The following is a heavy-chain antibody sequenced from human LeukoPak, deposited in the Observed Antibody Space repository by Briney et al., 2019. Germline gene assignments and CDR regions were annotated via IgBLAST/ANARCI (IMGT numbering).Heavy chain of an antibody. CDR3: ARGAVAGSGDY. V-gene: IGHV3-21*01. D-gene: IGHD6-19*01. Sequence: GGSLRLSCAASGFTFTSYSMNWVRQAPGKGLEWVSSISSSSSYIYYADSVKGRFTISRDNAKNSLYLQMNSLRAEDTAVYYCARGAVAGSGDYWGQGTLVTVSS. CDR2: ISSSSSYI. CDR1: GFTFTSYS. J-gene: IGHJ4*02.